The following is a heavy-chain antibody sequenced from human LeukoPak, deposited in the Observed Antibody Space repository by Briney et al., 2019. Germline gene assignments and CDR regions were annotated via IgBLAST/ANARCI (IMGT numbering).Heavy chain of an antibody. V-gene: IGHV4-59*12. CDR3: ARVVGATSYYYYYMDV. Sequence: PSETLSLTCTVSGGSISGSYWNWIRQSPGKGLEWIGYIYYSGGTNYNPSLKSRVTISVDKSKNQFSLKLSSVTAADTAVYYCARVVGATSYYYYYMDVWGKGTTVTVSS. J-gene: IGHJ6*03. CDR1: GGSISGSY. CDR2: IYYSGGT. D-gene: IGHD1-26*01.